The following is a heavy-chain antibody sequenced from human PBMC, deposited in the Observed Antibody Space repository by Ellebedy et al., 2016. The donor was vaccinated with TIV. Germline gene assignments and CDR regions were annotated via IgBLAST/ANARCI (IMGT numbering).Heavy chain of an antibody. Sequence: GGSLRLSCAASRFSFSSYWMSWVRQPPGKGLEWVANINQDGSDKYYVDSVKGRFTIARDNAKNSLYLQMSSLRVEDTAVYYCATDGSYGDYRSPTHAFVMWGRGTLVTVSS. CDR3: ATDGSYGDYRSPTHAFVM. V-gene: IGHV3-7*01. CDR2: INQDGSDK. D-gene: IGHD3-16*01. J-gene: IGHJ3*02. CDR1: RFSFSSYW.